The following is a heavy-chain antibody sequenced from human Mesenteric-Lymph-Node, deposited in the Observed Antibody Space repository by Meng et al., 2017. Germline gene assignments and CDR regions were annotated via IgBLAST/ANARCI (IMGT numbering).Heavy chain of an antibody. CDR1: GYTFTGYY. CDR3: ARDTIVVVPAAMIPYGMDV. CDR2: INPNSGGT. D-gene: IGHD2-2*01. J-gene: IGHJ6*02. Sequence: ASVKVSCKASGYTFTGYYMHWARQAPGQGLEWMGRINPNSGGTNYAQKFQGRVTMTRDTSISTAYMELSRLRSDDTAVYYCARDTIVVVPAAMIPYGMDVWGQGTTVTVSS. V-gene: IGHV1-2*06.